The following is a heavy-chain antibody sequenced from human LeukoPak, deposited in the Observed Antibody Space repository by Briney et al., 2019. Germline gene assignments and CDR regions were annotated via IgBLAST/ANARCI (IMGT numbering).Heavy chain of an antibody. V-gene: IGHV1-46*01. CDR1: GYTFIRYY. CDR3: AASPDYYHRSGYSYYFDY. J-gene: IGHJ4*02. D-gene: IGHD3-22*01. Sequence: GASVKVPCKASGYTFIRYYMHWVRQAPGQGLEWMGIINPSGGSTSYAQKFQGRVTMTRDTSTSTVYMELSRLRSEDTAVYYCAASPDYYHRSGYSYYFDYWGQGTLVTVSS. CDR2: INPSGGST.